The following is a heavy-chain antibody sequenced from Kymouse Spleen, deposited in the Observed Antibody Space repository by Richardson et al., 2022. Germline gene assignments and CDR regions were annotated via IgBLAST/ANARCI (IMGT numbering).Heavy chain of an antibody. J-gene: IGHJ3*02. D-gene: IGHD7-27*02. Sequence: EVQLVESGGGLVQPGGSLKLSCAASGFTFSGSAMHWVRQASGKGLEWVGRIRSKANSYATAYAASVKGRFTISRDDSKNTAYLQMNSLKTEDTAVYYCTRQTGYAFDIWGQGTMVTVSS. CDR2: IRSKANSYAT. CDR1: GFTFSGSA. V-gene: IGHV3-73*02. CDR3: TRQTGYAFDI.